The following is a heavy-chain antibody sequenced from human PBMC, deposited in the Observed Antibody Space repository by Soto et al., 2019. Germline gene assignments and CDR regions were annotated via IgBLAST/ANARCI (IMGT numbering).Heavy chain of an antibody. Sequence: AGSLRLSCAASGFIFSNDAMNWIRQAPGKGLEWVSGIPHDAGSTYYADSVKGRFTISRDNSRNTLYLKLSSVIAADTAVYYCARYSSSWSKYVQHWGRGTLVTVSP. V-gene: IGHV3-23*01. CDR2: IPHDAGST. J-gene: IGHJ1*01. CDR3: ARYSSSWSKYVQH. CDR1: GFIFSNDA. D-gene: IGHD6-13*01.